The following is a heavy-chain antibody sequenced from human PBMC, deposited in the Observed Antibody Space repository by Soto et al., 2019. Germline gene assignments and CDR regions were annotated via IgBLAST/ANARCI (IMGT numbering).Heavy chain of an antibody. Sequence: GASVKVSCKASGYTFTGYYMHWVRQAPGQGLEWMGWINPNSGGTNYAQKFQGWVTMTRDTSISTAYMELSRLRSDDTAVYYCARSKAGWFGELLCDYYYMYVWGKGTTVPVSS. CDR3: ARSKAGWFGELLCDYYYMYV. J-gene: IGHJ6*03. V-gene: IGHV1-2*04. D-gene: IGHD3-10*01. CDR2: INPNSGGT. CDR1: GYTFTGYY.